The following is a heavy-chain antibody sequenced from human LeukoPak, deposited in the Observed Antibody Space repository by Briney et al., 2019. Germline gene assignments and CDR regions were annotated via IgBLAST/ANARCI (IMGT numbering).Heavy chain of an antibody. Sequence: PGGSLRLSCAASGFTFSSYAMSWVRQAPGKGLEWVSAISGSGGSTYYADSVKGRFTISRDNSKNTLYLQMNSLRAEDTAVYYCAKDRRVIAAAGTHWFDPWGQGTLVTVSS. CDR1: GFTFSSYA. CDR2: ISGSGGST. J-gene: IGHJ5*02. V-gene: IGHV3-23*01. D-gene: IGHD6-13*01. CDR3: AKDRRVIAAAGTHWFDP.